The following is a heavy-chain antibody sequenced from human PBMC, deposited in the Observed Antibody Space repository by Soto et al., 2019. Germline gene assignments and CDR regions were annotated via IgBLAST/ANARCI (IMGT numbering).Heavy chain of an antibody. Sequence: SETLSLTCTVSGGSISSSSYYWGWIRQPPGKGLEWIGSIYYSGSTYYNPSLKSRVTISVDTSKNQFSMKLSSVTAADTAVYYCAGQPTAGSYYDLGSYYYYYAMDVWGQGTTVTVSS. CDR2: IYYSGST. D-gene: IGHD3-10*01. J-gene: IGHJ6*02. CDR3: AGQPTAGSYYDLGSYYYYYAMDV. V-gene: IGHV4-39*01. CDR1: GGSISSSSYY.